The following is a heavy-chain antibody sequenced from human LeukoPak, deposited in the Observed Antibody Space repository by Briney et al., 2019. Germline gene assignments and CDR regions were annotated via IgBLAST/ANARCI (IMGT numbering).Heavy chain of an antibody. J-gene: IGHJ4*02. CDR1: GFTVSSNY. Sequence: GGSLRLSCAASGFTVSSNYMSWVRQAPGKGLEWVSAISGSGGSTYYADSVKGRFTISRDNSKNTLYLQMNSLRAEDTAVYYCAIIVDTAPDWGQGTLVTVSS. V-gene: IGHV3-23*01. D-gene: IGHD5-18*01. CDR2: ISGSGGST. CDR3: AIIVDTAPD.